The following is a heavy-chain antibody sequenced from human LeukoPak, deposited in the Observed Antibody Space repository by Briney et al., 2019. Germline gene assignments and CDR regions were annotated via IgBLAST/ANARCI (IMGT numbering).Heavy chain of an antibody. J-gene: IGHJ4*02. V-gene: IGHV4-4*07. CDR2: IYTSGST. CDR3: ARVFYYDSSGYYFDY. Sequence: SETLSLTCTVSGGSISSYYWSWIRQPAGKGLEWVRRIYTSGSTNYNPSLKSRVTMSVDTSKDQFSLKLSSVTAADTAVYYCARVFYYDSSGYYFDYWGQGTLVTVSS. CDR1: GGSISSYY. D-gene: IGHD3-22*01.